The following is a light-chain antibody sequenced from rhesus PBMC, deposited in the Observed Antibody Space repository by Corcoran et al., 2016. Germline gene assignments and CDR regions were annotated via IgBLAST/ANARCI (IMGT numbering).Light chain of an antibody. CDR1: QGISSW. CDR3: HQGYNTPFT. V-gene: IGKV1-18*01. J-gene: IGKJ3*01. CDR2: PAS. Sequence: DIQMTQSPSSLSASGGDKSTITCRVSQGISSWLAWYQQKPGKAPKLLIYPASRWQSGVPSRFSGSGFVTDYTLTISSLQPEDFAPYYCHQGYNTPFTFGPGTKLDIK.